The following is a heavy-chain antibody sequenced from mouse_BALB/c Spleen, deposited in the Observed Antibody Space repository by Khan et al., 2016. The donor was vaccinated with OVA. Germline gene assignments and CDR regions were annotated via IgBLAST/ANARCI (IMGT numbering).Heavy chain of an antibody. CDR3: TRSGYGTFAY. Sequence: QVQLKESGAELVKPGASVRLSCKASGYTFTSYYLYWVKQRPGHGLEWIGDINPSTGGTNFNEKFKSKATLTVDKYSSTAYLQLSSLTSEDSAVYYCTRSGYGTFAYWGQGTLVTVS. J-gene: IGHJ3*01. V-gene: IGHV1S81*02. CDR2: INPSTGGT. CDR1: GYTFTSYY. D-gene: IGHD2-1*01.